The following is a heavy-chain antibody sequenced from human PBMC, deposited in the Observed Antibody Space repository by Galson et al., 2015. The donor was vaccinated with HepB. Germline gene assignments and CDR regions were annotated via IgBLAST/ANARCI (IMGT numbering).Heavy chain of an antibody. CDR2: LSGYNGNT. V-gene: IGHV1-18*01. J-gene: IGHJ4*02. CDR3: ARVSYYYDTSGQSREDMN. Sequence: SVKVSCKASGDTFTGYGISWVRQAPGQGLEWMGWLSGYNGNTNYAQKFQGRVTMTTDTSTSTAYMDLRSLRFDDTAVYYCARVSYYYDTSGQSREDMNWGQGTLVTVSS. CDR1: GDTFTGYG. D-gene: IGHD3-22*01.